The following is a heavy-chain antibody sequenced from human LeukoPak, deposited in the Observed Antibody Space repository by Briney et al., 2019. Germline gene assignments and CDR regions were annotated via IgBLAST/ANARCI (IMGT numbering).Heavy chain of an antibody. CDR2: ISHSGST. J-gene: IGHJ5*02. V-gene: IGHV4-30-2*01. CDR1: GGSISSGGYY. Sequence: SETLCLTCTVSGGSISSGGYYWSWLRQPPGKGLEWLGYISHSGSTSYNPSLKSRVTISVDRSKNQFSLKLSSVTAADTAVYYCARANVLLWFGELLRWFDPWGQGTLVTVSS. CDR3: ARANVLLWFGELLRWFDP. D-gene: IGHD3-10*01.